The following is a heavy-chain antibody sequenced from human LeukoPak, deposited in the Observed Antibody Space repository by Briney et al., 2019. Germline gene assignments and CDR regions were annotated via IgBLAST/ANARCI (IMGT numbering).Heavy chain of an antibody. Sequence: SVKFSCKASGVTFSSYAISWVRQAPGQGLEWMGRIIPILGIANYAQKFQGRVTITADKSTSTAYMELSSLRSEDTAVYYCARMAVAAAGSFDYWGQGTLVTVSS. CDR1: GVTFSSYA. V-gene: IGHV1-69*04. CDR3: ARMAVAAAGSFDY. CDR2: IIPILGIA. D-gene: IGHD6-13*01. J-gene: IGHJ4*02.